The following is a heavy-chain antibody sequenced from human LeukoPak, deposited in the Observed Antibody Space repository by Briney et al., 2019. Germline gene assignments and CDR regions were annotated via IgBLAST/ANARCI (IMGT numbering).Heavy chain of an antibody. V-gene: IGHV3-21*01. D-gene: IGHD3-3*01. J-gene: IGHJ2*01. CDR3: ARQGAIFGVDRYWYFDL. CDR2: ISISGTYI. CDR1: AFTFSTYT. Sequence: PGGSLRLSCVASAFTFSTYTMNWVRQAPGKGLEWVSSISISGTYIYYADSIKGRFTISRDNSMNTLFLQMNSLRAEDTAVYYCARQGAIFGVDRYWYFDLWGRGTLVTVSS.